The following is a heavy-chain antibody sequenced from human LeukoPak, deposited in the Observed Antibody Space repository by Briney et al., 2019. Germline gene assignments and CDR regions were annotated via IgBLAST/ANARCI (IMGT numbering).Heavy chain of an antibody. V-gene: IGHV1-69*05. CDR2: IIPIFGTA. CDR3: ARGRSPGTSGRSTYYYYMDV. J-gene: IGHJ6*03. CDR1: GGTFSSYA. Sequence: ASVKVSCKASGGTFSSYAISWVRQAPGQGLEWMGGIIPIFGTANYAQKFQGRVTITTDESTSTAYMELSSLRSEDTAVYYCARGRSPGTSGRSTYYYYMDVWGKGTTVSVSS. D-gene: IGHD2-2*01.